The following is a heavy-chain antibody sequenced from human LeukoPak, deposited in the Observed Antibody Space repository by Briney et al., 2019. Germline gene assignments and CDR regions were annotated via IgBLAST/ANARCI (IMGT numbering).Heavy chain of an antibody. CDR2: IIPLFGTP. CDR3: ARDKSHCSGGSCYYYGMDV. J-gene: IGHJ6*02. D-gene: IGHD2-15*01. Sequence: ASVKVSCKASGGTFSNYAISWVRQAPGQGLEWMGGIIPLFGTPNSAQKFQGRVTIYADESTSTAYMELSSLRYEDTAVYYCARDKSHCSGGSCYYYGMDVWGQGTTVTVSS. V-gene: IGHV1-69*13. CDR1: GGTFSNYA.